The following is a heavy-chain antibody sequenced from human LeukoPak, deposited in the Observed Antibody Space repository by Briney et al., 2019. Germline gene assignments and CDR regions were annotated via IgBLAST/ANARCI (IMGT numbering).Heavy chain of an antibody. V-gene: IGHV1-18*01. Sequence: ASVKVSCKASGYTFTSYGISWVRQAPGQGLEWMGWISAYNGNTNYAQKLQGRVTMTTDTSTSTAYMELRSLRSDDTAVYYCARLDVEYGDYEYYFDYWGQGTLVTVSS. CDR3: ARLDVEYGDYEYYFDY. CDR2: ISAYNGNT. D-gene: IGHD4-17*01. J-gene: IGHJ4*02. CDR1: GYTFTSYG.